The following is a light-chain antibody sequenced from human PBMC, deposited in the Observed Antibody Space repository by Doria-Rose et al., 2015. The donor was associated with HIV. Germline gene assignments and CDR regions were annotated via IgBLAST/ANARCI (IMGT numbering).Light chain of an antibody. CDR3: HQYGTSWT. CDR2: DGS. CDR1: QSFSSTY. Sequence: LTQSPGTLSLSPGERATLSCRASQSFSSTYLAWYQQKPGQAPSLLIYDGSTRATGIPDRFSAGGSGTDFTPTINRLEPEDFALYYCHQYGTSWTFGQGTKVEI. V-gene: IGKV3-20*01. J-gene: IGKJ1*01.